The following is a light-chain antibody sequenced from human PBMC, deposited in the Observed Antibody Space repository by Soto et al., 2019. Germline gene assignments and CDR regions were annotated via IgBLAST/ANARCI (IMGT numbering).Light chain of an antibody. CDR1: QSVSSY. J-gene: IGKJ1*01. Sequence: EIVLTQSPGTLSLSPGERATLSCRASQSVSSYLAWYQQKPGQAPRLLIHGASTRATGVPDRFSGSGSGTDFTLTISRLEPEDFAVYHCQQYGSLSWTFGQGTKV. V-gene: IGKV3-20*01. CDR2: GAS. CDR3: QQYGSLSWT.